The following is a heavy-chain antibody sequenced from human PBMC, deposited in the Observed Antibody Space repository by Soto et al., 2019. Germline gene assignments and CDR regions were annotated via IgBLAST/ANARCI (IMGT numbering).Heavy chain of an antibody. J-gene: IGHJ3*01. CDR1: VFTSSG. V-gene: IGHV1-18*04. CDR2: ISTHHGNT. D-gene: IGHD3-3*01. Sequence: QDQLVQSGAEVKKPGASVKVSCKASVFTSSGISWVRQAPGQRLEWKGWISTHHGNTIYAQKFQGRVIMTMDTSATTDYMKLRSPRPDDTAVYLCAREGILGLFDAYDLWGQGTMVTVSS. CDR3: AREGILGLFDAYDL.